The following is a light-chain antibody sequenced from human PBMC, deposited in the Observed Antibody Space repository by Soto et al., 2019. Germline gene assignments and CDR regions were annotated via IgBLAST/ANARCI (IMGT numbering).Light chain of an antibody. Sequence: QSVLTQPASVSGSPGQSITISCTGTSSDVGAYNYVSWYQQYPGKAPKYMIYDVTNRPSGVSYRFSGSKSGNTASLTISGLQAEDEADYYCSSYTTSSTLYVFGTGTKVTVL. CDR2: DVT. CDR1: SSDVGAYNY. J-gene: IGLJ1*01. V-gene: IGLV2-14*03. CDR3: SSYTTSSTLYV.